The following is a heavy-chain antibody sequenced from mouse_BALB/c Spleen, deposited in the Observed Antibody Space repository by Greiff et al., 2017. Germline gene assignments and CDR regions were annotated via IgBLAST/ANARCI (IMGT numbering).Heavy chain of an antibody. Sequence: EVQLVESGGGLVQPGGSMKLSCVASGFTFSNYWMNWVRQSPEKGLEWVAEIRLKSNNYATHYAESVKGRFTISRDDSKSSVYLQMNNLRAEDTGIYYCTLTGTYWYFDVWGAGTTVTVSS. CDR2: IRLKSNNYAT. CDR3: TLTGTYWYFDV. CDR1: GFTFSNYW. V-gene: IGHV6-6*02. J-gene: IGHJ1*01. D-gene: IGHD4-1*01.